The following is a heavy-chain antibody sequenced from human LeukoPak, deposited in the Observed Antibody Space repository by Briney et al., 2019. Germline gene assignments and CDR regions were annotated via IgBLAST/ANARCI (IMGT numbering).Heavy chain of an antibody. CDR1: GFTFCSYG. V-gene: IGHV3-30*18. Sequence: PGRSLRLSCAASGFTFCSYGMHWVRQAPGKGLEWVAVISYDGSNKYYADSVKGRFTISRDNSKNTLYLQMNSLRAEDTAVYYCAKDLYKARVVVPAGMDVWGQGTTVTVSS. CDR2: ISYDGSNK. CDR3: AKDLYKARVVVPAGMDV. D-gene: IGHD2-2*01. J-gene: IGHJ6*02.